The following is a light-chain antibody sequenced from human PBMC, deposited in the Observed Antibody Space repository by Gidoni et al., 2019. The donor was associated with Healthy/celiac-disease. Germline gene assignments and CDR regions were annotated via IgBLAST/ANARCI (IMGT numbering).Light chain of an antibody. Sequence: DIVMTQSPHSLAVSLGERATINCKSSQSVLYSSNNKNYLAWYQQKPGQPPKLLIYWASTRESGVPDRLSGSGSGTDFTLTNSSLQAEDVAVYYCQQYYSTPPTFGQGTKVEIK. J-gene: IGKJ1*01. CDR1: QSVLYSSNNKNY. CDR2: WAS. CDR3: QQYYSTPPT. V-gene: IGKV4-1*01.